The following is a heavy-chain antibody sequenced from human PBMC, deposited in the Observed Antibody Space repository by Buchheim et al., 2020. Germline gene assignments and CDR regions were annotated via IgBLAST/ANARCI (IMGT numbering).Heavy chain of an antibody. CDR2: ISWDSGSL. Sequence: EVHLVESGGDLVQPGRSLRLSCVGSGFKFNDYAMHWVRQAPGKGLEWVSGISWDSGSLGYADSVKGRFTISRDNAKNALYSQMNSLRAEDTALYYCAKDMTWNFYYGMDVWGQGTT. CDR1: GFKFNDYA. CDR3: AKDMTWNFYYGMDV. J-gene: IGHJ6*02. V-gene: IGHV3-9*01.